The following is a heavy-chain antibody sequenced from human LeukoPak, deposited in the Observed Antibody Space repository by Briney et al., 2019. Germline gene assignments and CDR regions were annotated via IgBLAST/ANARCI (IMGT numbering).Heavy chain of an antibody. CDR1: GYIFTSYW. CDR2: IYPGDSDT. J-gene: IGHJ4*02. D-gene: IGHD2-8*01. Sequence: PGESPKISCKGSGYIFTSYWIAWLRQMPGKGLEVMGIIYPGDSDTRYSPSSQGQLTISADKSTSTAYLQWSSLKASDTAMYYCARHERGMHIAVDYWGQGSLVSVTS. V-gene: IGHV5-51*01. CDR3: ARHERGMHIAVDY.